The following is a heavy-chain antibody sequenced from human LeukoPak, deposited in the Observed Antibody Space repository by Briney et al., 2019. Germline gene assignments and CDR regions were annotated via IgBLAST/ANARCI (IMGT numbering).Heavy chain of an antibody. D-gene: IGHD6-13*01. CDR3: ATFHSSSWYLDY. CDR2: IYYSGST. V-gene: IGHV4-59*01. CDR1: GGPISSYY. Sequence: SETVSLTCTVSGGPISSYYWSWIRQPPGKGLEWIGYIYYSGSTNYNPSLKSRVTISVDTSKNQFSLKLSSVTAADTAVYYCATFHSSSWYLDYWGQGTLVTVSS. J-gene: IGHJ4*02.